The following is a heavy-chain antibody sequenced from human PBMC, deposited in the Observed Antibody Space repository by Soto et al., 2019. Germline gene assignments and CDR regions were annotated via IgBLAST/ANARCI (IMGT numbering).Heavy chain of an antibody. D-gene: IGHD5-18*01. CDR1: GGSISSSSYY. Sequence: XETRSLTCTVSGGSISSSSYYWGWIRQPPGKGLEWIGSIYYSGSTYYNPSLKSRVTISVDTSKNQFSLKLSSVTAADTAVYYCARTTNTAMVLAWGQGTLVTVSS. CDR2: IYYSGST. J-gene: IGHJ5*02. CDR3: ARTTNTAMVLA. V-gene: IGHV4-39*01.